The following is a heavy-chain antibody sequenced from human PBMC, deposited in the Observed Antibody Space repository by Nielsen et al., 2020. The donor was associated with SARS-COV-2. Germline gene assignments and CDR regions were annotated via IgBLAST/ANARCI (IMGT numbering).Heavy chain of an antibody. D-gene: IGHD3-10*01. CDR3: ARVRTLWFGYYYGMDV. CDR1: GYSISSDYY. J-gene: IGHJ6*02. Sequence: SETLSLTCTVSGYSISSDYYWGWIRQSPGKGLEWIGNIYHSGSTFYNPSLKSRVTISVDTSKNQFSLKLSSVTAADTAVYYCARVRTLWFGYYYGMDVWGQGTTVTVSS. CDR2: IYHSGST. V-gene: IGHV4-38-2*02.